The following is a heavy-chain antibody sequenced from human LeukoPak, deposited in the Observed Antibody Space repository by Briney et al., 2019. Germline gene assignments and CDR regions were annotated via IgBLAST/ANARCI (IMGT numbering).Heavy chain of an antibody. CDR1: GFTFSSYG. V-gene: IGHV3-23*01. J-gene: IGHJ4*02. D-gene: IGHD6-19*01. CDR3: AKGPIAVAGYDD. CDR2: ISGSGGST. Sequence: GGSLRLSCAASGFTFSSYGMSWVRQAPGKGLEWVSAISGSGGSTYYADSVKGRFTISRDNSKNTLYLLMNSLRAEDTAVYYCAKGPIAVAGYDDWGQGTLVTVSS.